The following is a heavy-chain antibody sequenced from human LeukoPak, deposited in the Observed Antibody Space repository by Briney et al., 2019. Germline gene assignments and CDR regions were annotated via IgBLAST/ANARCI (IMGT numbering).Heavy chain of an antibody. J-gene: IGHJ4*02. CDR2: FDPEDGET. CDR1: GYTLTELS. D-gene: IGHD6-19*01. Sequence: ASVKVSCKVSGYTLTELSMHWVRQAPGKGLEWMGGFDPEDGETIYAQKFQGRVTMTEDTSTDTAYMKLSSLRSEDTAVYYCATGVAHSSGPWDYWGQGTLVTVSS. V-gene: IGHV1-24*01. CDR3: ATGVAHSSGPWDY.